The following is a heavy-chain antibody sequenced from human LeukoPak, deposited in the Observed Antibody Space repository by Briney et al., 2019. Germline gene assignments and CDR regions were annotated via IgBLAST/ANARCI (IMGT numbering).Heavy chain of an antibody. CDR2: INADNGNT. CDR1: GYTFTTYA. J-gene: IGHJ4*02. Sequence: ASVKVSCKTSGYTFTTYAIHWVRQAPGQRLEWMGWINADNGNTRYSQKFQGRVTMTRNTSISTAYMELSSLRSEDTAVYYCARTPWDILIGGEIPWGQGTLVTVSS. V-gene: IGHV1-3*01. D-gene: IGHD3-9*01. CDR3: ARTPWDILIGGEIP.